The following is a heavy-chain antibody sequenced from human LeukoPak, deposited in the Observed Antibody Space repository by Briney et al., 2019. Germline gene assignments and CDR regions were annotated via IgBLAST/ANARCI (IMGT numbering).Heavy chain of an antibody. Sequence: ASVKVSCKASGYTFTSYDINWVRQATGQGLEWMGWMNPNSGNTGYAQKFRGRITMTRNTSISTAYMELSSLRSEDTAVYYCARGALYSSSWIDYWGQGTLVTVSS. D-gene: IGHD6-13*01. CDR2: MNPNSGNT. CDR1: GYTFTSYD. CDR3: ARGALYSSSWIDY. J-gene: IGHJ4*02. V-gene: IGHV1-8*01.